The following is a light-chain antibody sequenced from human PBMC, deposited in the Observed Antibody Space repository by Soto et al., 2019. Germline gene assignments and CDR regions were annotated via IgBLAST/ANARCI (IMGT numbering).Light chain of an antibody. CDR3: QHYNNWPPWT. CDR2: GAS. J-gene: IGKJ1*01. Sequence: EIVMTQSPATLSVSPGERATLSCRASQSVSINLAWYQQKPGQAPRLLIYGASTRATGIPARFSGSGSGTELTLTINSLQSEDFAVYYCQHYNNWPPWTFGQGTKVEIK. V-gene: IGKV3-15*01. CDR1: QSVSIN.